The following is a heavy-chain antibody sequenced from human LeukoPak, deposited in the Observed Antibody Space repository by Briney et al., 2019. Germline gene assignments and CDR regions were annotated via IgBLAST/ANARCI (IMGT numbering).Heavy chain of an antibody. V-gene: IGHV3-30*02. J-gene: IGHJ4*02. CDR1: GFTFSSCG. CDR3: AKGSPIYSGYFY. CDR2: IWYDGSNK. Sequence: GGSLRLSCAASGFTFSSCGMHWVRQAPGKGLEWVAVIWYDGSNKYYADSVKGRFTISRDNSKNTLYLQMNSLRAEDTAVYYCAKGSPIYSGYFYWGQGTLVTVSS. D-gene: IGHD5-12*01.